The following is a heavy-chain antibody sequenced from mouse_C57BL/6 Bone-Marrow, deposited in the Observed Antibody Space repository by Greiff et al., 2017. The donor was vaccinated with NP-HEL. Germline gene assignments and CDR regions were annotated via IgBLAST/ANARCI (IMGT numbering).Heavy chain of an antibody. J-gene: IGHJ2*01. Sequence: EVKLMESGGGLVQPGGSLKLSCAASGFTFRDYYMYWVRQTPEKRLEWVAYISNGGGSTFYPDNVKGRFTISRDNAKNTLYLQMSRLKSEDTAMYYCARRDFDYWGQGTTLTVSS. V-gene: IGHV5-12*01. CDR3: ARRDFDY. CDR2: ISNGGGST. CDR1: GFTFRDYY.